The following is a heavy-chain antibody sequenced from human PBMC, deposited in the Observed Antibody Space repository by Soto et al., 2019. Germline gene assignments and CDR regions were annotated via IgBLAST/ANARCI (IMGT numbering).Heavy chain of an antibody. J-gene: IGHJ4*02. CDR2: IKSKTDGGTT. CDR3: TPDYYVFWRGYYDYFDY. CDR1: GFTFSNAW. D-gene: IGHD3-3*01. V-gene: IGHV3-15*07. Sequence: GGSLRLSCAASGFTFSNAWMNWVRQAPGKGLEWVGRIKSKTDGGTTDYAAPVKGRFTISRDDSKNTLYLQMNSLKTEDTAVYYCTPDYYVFWRGYYDYFDYWGQGTLVTV.